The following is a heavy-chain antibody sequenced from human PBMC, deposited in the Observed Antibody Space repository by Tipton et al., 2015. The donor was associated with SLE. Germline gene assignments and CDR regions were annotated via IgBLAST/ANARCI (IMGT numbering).Heavy chain of an antibody. Sequence: GSLRLSCATSGFTFRDYSMNWIRHTPGKGLQWLSYISTTGSTIYYADSVKSRFSISRDNAKNSLSLQMNSLRAEDTAVYYCARESPNYESSAFDYWGQGTLVSVSS. CDR2: ISTTGSTI. CDR1: GFTFRDYS. V-gene: IGHV3-11*04. CDR3: ARESPNYESSAFDY. J-gene: IGHJ4*02. D-gene: IGHD3-22*01.